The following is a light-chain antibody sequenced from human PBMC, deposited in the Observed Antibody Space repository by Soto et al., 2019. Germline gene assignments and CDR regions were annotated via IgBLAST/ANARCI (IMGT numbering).Light chain of an antibody. J-gene: IGKJ3*01. CDR3: QQYNSWPFT. Sequence: EIVMTQSPATLSVSPGERATLSCRASQSISSNLAWYQQKPGQAPSLLIYGASTRATGIPATFSGSGSGTEFTLTISSLQSEDFAVYYCQQYNSWPFTFGPGTKVDIK. V-gene: IGKV3-15*01. CDR2: GAS. CDR1: QSISSN.